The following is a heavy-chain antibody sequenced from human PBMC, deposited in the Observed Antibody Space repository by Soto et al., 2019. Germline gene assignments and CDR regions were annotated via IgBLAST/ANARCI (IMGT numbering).Heavy chain of an antibody. CDR1: GGSINDYY. Sequence: WETLSLTCTISGGSINDYYWNWIRQSPGRGLEWIAYRYYSGSTNYNPSLRSRVTISLDTSKKQFSLKLSSVTDADTAIYYCVGEKNHPSRGLYFYGMDVWGQGTTV. CDR2: RYYSGST. J-gene: IGHJ6*02. D-gene: IGHD2-15*01. V-gene: IGHV4-59*01. CDR3: VGEKNHPSRGLYFYGMDV.